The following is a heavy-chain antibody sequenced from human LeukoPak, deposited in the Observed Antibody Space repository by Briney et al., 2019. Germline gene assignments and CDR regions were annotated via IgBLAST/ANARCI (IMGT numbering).Heavy chain of an antibody. CDR1: GFTFSSYS. CDR3: ARDDSIYDILTGYYFDY. V-gene: IGHV3-21*01. D-gene: IGHD3-9*01. J-gene: IGHJ4*02. Sequence: LGGSLRLSCAASGFTFSSYSMNWVRQAPGKGLEWVSSISNSSSYIYYADSVKGRFTISRDNAKNSLYLQMNSLRAEDTAVYYCARDDSIYDILTGYYFDYWGQGILVTVSS. CDR2: ISNSSSYI.